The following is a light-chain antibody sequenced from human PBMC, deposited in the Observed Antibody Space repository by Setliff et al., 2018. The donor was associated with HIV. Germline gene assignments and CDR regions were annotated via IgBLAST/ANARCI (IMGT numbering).Light chain of an antibody. J-gene: IGLJ1*01. V-gene: IGLV2-11*01. CDR1: SSDVGGYNY. Sequence: QSALTQPRSVSGSPGQSVTISCTGTSSDVGGYNYVSWYQQHPGKAPKLMIYEVSKRPSGVPDRFSGSKSGNTASLTVSGLQAGDEADYYCSSYAGSNIPYVFGTGTKVTVL. CDR2: EVS. CDR3: SSYAGSNIPYV.